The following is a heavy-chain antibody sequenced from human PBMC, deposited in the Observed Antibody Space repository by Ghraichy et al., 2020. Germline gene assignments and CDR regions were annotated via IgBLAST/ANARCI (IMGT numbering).Heavy chain of an antibody. J-gene: IGHJ3*02. D-gene: IGHD1-26*01. CDR3: LKDAAGSGDI. V-gene: IGHV3-64D*06. CDR1: GFTFRDYA. CDR2: ITSNGGTT. Sequence: GGSLRLSCSVSGFTFRDYAMRWVRQAPGKALEYVSSITSNGGTTYYADSVKGRFTISRDNSKGALYLQMSSLRVEDTALYYCLKDAAGSGDIWGQGTMVTVSS.